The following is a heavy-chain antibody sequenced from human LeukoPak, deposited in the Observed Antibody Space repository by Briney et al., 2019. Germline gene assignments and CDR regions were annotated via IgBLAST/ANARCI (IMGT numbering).Heavy chain of an antibody. CDR1: GGSISSYY. D-gene: IGHD3-10*01. CDR3: AKDYHYYGSGSYLTDY. J-gene: IGHJ4*02. CDR2: IYYSGST. Sequence: SETLSLTCTVSGGSISSYYWSWIRQPPGKGLEWIGYIYYSGSTNYNPSLKSRVTISVDTSKNQFSLKLSSVTAADTAVYYCAKDYHYYGSGSYLTDYWGQGTLVTVSS. V-gene: IGHV4-59*01.